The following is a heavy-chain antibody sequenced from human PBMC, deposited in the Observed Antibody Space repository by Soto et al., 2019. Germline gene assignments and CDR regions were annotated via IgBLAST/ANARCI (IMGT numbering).Heavy chain of an antibody. V-gene: IGHV3-30*18. CDR2: IAYGGSNI. CDR1: GFTFSAYG. CDR3: AKDGPYSLNPDILPGSYYGMDV. Sequence: ESGGGVVQPGRSLRLSCAASGFTFSAYGMHWVRQAPGKGLEWVAVIAYGGSNIYYADSVKGRFTISRDNSKNTLYLQMNSLRAEDTAVYYCAKDGPYSLNPDILPGSYYGMDVWGHGTTVTVSS. D-gene: IGHD3-9*01. J-gene: IGHJ6*02.